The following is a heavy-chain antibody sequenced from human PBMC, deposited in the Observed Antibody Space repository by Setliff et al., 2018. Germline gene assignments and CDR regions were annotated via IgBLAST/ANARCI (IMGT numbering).Heavy chain of an antibody. CDR1: GFTFSSYG. D-gene: IGHD3-10*01. Sequence: GGSLRLSCAASGFTFSSYGMHWVRQAPGKGLEWVANIKQDGNEKYYVDSVKGRFTISRDNAKNSLYLQMNSLSAEDTAVYYCARMDGWGTYYSYYYNGMDVWGQGTTVTVS. V-gene: IGHV3-7*01. J-gene: IGHJ6*02. CDR2: IKQDGNEK. CDR3: ARMDGWGTYYSYYYNGMDV.